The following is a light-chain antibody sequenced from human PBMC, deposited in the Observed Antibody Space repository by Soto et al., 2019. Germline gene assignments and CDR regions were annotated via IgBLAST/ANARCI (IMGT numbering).Light chain of an antibody. CDR3: QQYGSAPWT. CDR2: AAS. V-gene: IGKV3-20*01. Sequence: EIVLTQSPGTLSLSPGERATISCRASQSVRSNYLAWYQQKPGQAPRLLIYAASNRASCIPDRFGGSGSGTDFTLTVSRLEPEDFAVYYCQQYGSAPWTFGQGTKVEI. CDR1: QSVRSNY. J-gene: IGKJ1*01.